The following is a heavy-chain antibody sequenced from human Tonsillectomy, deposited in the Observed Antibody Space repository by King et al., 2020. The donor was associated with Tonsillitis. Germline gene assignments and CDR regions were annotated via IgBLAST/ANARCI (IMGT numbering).Heavy chain of an antibody. CDR2: IYHRGST. D-gene: IGHD5-18*01. J-gene: IGHJ5*02. CDR1: GGSTSSSNW. V-gene: IGHV4-4*02. CDR3: ARVPNVRGYSHGGWFDP. Sequence: QLQESGPGLVKPSGTLSLTCAVSGGSTSSSNWWSWVRQPPGKGLEWIGEIYHRGSTNYNPSLKSRVTISVDKSKNQFSLKLSSVTAADTAVYYCARVPNVRGYSHGGWFDPWGQGTLVTVSS.